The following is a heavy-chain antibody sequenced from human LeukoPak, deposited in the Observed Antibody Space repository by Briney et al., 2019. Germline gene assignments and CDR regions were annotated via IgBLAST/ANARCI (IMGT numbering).Heavy chain of an antibody. CDR2: ITSSSTGI. CDR3: TRVRLSADDY. CDR1: GFTFSTYN. J-gene: IGHJ4*02. D-gene: IGHD6-25*01. V-gene: IGHV3-48*02. Sequence: GGSLRLSCAASGFTFSTYNMNWVRQAPGKGLEWVSYITSSSTGIYYADSVKGRFTISRDNAKNSLYLQMNSLRDEDTAVYYCTRVRLSADDYRGQGTLVTVSS.